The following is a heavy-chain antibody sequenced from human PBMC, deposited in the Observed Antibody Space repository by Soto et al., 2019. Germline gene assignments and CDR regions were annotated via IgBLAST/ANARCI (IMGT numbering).Heavy chain of an antibody. V-gene: IGHV1-18*01. D-gene: IGHD1-20*01. CDR3: ARTAAYIDFDY. Sequence: VRQAPGQGLEWMGRISANNGNTNYAQKLQGRVTMTTDTSTSTAYMELRSLRSDDTAVYYCARTAAYIDFDYWGQGTLVTVSS. J-gene: IGHJ4*02. CDR2: ISANNGNT.